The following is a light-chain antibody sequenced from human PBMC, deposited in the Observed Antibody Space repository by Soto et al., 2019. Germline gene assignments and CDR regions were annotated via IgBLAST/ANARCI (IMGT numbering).Light chain of an antibody. CDR1: QSVGSGY. J-gene: IGKJ1*01. V-gene: IGKV3-20*01. CDR2: AAS. CDR3: QHYGTSPRT. Sequence: DIVLTQSPGTLSLSPGERATLSCRASQSVGSGYVAWYQQKSGQAPRLLIYAASTRATGIPDRFSGSGSGADFTLTISRLEPEDFAVYYCQHYGTSPRTFGQGTKVEIK.